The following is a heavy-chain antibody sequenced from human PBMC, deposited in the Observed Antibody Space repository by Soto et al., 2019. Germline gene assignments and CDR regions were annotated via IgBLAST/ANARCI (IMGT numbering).Heavy chain of an antibody. CDR2: VYRTGST. D-gene: IGHD6-13*01. CDR3: ARARATIAAAAIFDC. Sequence: SETLSLTCAVSGGSISTSNLWSWARQPPGKGLEWIGEVYRTGSTNYNPSLESRLTISVDKSKNQFSLKLTSVTAADTAVYYCARARATIAAAAIFDCWGQGTLVTVSS. V-gene: IGHV4-4*02. J-gene: IGHJ4*02. CDR1: GGSISTSNL.